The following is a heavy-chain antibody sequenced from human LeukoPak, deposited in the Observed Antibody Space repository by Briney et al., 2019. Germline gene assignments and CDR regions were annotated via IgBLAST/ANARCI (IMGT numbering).Heavy chain of an antibody. D-gene: IGHD6-25*01. V-gene: IGHV3-74*01. Sequence: GGSLRLSCAASEFAFSAYWMHWVRQAPGKGLVWVSRIRGDGSMTNYADSVKGRFTISRDNAKNTLYLQMNSLRLEDTAVYYCARENLAAAADYWGQGTVVTVSS. J-gene: IGHJ4*02. CDR2: IRGDGSMT. CDR3: ARENLAAAADY. CDR1: EFAFSAYW.